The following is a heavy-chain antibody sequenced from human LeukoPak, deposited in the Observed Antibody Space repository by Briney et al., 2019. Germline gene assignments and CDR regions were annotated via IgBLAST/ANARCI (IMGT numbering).Heavy chain of an antibody. CDR3: ARDTGYLGSNYGMDV. D-gene: IGHD3-22*01. J-gene: IGHJ6*02. V-gene: IGHV4-59*01. Sequence: SETLSLTCTVSGGSISSYYWSWIRQPPGKGLERIGYIFYSGSTNCNPSLKSRVTISVDTSKNQFSLNLSSVTAADTAIYYCARDTGYLGSNYGMDVWGQGTTVTASS. CDR1: GGSISSYY. CDR2: IFYSGST.